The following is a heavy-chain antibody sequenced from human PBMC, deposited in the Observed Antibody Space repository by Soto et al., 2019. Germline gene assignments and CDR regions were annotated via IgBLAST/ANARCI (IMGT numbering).Heavy chain of an antibody. CDR1: GYTFTSYY. D-gene: IGHD1-26*01. J-gene: IGHJ5*02. Sequence: QVQLVQSGAEVKKPGASVKVSCKASGYTFTSYYMHWVRQAPGQGLEWMGIINPSGGSTSYAQKFQGRVTMTSDTSTSTGYMELSSLRSEDTAVYYCARESGSYRYANWFDPWGQGTLVTVSS. V-gene: IGHV1-46*01. CDR3: ARESGSYRYANWFDP. CDR2: INPSGGST.